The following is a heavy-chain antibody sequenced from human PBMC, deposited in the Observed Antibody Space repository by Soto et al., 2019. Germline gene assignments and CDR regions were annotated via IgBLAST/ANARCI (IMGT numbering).Heavy chain of an antibody. V-gene: IGHV3-23*01. CDR3: AKGGYIYGLDP. D-gene: IGHD5-18*01. J-gene: IGHJ5*02. Sequence: EVQLLEYGGGLAQPGGSLRLSCAASGFPFNTYAMSWVRQAPGKGPEWVSAISESGDNAFYADSVQGWFTISRDNSYNILYLQMNSLRAEDTALYFCAKGGYIYGLDPWGQGTLVTVSS. CDR1: GFPFNTYA. CDR2: ISESGDNA.